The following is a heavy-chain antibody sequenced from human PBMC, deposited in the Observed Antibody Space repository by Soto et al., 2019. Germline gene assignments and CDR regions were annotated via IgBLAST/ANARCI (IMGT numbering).Heavy chain of an antibody. CDR1: GFXXXXXG. CDR3: AKDLSPYDILTGYLDYMDV. V-gene: IGHV3-30*18. J-gene: IGHJ6*03. Sequence: QVQLVESGGGVVXPGRSXXLSCAASGFXXXXXGMHWVRQAPGKGLEWVAVTSFDGRKKYHADSVKGRFTISRDNSKNTLYLQMNSLRPEDTALYYCAKDLSPYDILTGYLDYMDVWGKGTTVTVSS. CDR2: TSFDGRKK. D-gene: IGHD3-9*01.